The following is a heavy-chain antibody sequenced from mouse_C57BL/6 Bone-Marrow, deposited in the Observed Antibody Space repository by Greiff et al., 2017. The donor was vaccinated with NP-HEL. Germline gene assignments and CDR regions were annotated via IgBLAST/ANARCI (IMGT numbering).Heavy chain of an antibody. CDR2: IYPGSGNT. Sequence: VQLQQSGAELVRPGASVKLSCKASGYTFTDYYINWVKQRPGQGLEWIARIYPGSGNTYYNEKFKGKATLTAEKSSSTAYMQLSSLTSEDSAVYFCARELLLYWYFDVWGTGTTVTVSS. CDR1: GYTFTDYY. CDR3: ARELLLYWYFDV. D-gene: IGHD1-1*01. V-gene: IGHV1-76*01. J-gene: IGHJ1*03.